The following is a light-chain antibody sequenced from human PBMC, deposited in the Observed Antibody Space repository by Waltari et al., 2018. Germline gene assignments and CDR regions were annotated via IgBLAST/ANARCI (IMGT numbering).Light chain of an antibody. CDR3: QQYGSSWT. Sequence: EIVMTQSPVTLSVSPGERATLSCRASQSVGTKLAWYQQKPGQAPRLLIYGASSRATGIPDRFSGSGSGTDFTLTISRLEPEDFAVYYCQQYGSSWTFGQGTKVEIK. V-gene: IGKV3-20*01. CDR2: GAS. CDR1: QSVGTK. J-gene: IGKJ1*01.